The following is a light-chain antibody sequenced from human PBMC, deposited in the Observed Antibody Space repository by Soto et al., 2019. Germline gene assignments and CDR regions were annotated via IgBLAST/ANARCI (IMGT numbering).Light chain of an antibody. CDR3: CSYAARDTVL. J-gene: IGLJ2*01. V-gene: IGLV2-11*01. Sequence: QSVLTQPRSVSGSPGQSVTISCTGTSSDVGPYNYVSWYQQHPGRAPKLMIYDVNKRPSGVPDRFSGSKSGNTASLTISGLQAEDEAEYYCCSYAARDTVLFGGGTKLTVL. CDR1: SSDVGPYNY. CDR2: DVN.